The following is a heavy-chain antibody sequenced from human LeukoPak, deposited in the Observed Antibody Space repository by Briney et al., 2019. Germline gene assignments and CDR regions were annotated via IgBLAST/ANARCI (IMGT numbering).Heavy chain of an antibody. CDR1: GGSISSYY. CDR3: ARGPRLRYFDWLSGNWFGP. V-gene: IGHV4-59*12. J-gene: IGHJ5*02. D-gene: IGHD3-9*01. CDR2: IYYSGST. Sequence: SETLSLTCTVSGGSISSYYWSWIRQPPGKGLEWIGYIYYSGSTNYNPSLKSRVTISVDTSKNQFSLKLSSVTAADTAVYYCARGPRLRYFDWLSGNWFGPWGQGTLVTVSS.